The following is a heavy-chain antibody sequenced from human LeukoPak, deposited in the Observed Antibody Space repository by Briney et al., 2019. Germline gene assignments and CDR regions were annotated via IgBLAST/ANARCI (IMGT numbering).Heavy chain of an antibody. CDR3: ATYSTRNAREFQS. J-gene: IGHJ1*01. CDR1: GFTFSSYW. D-gene: IGHD4-11*01. V-gene: IGHV3-7*01. CDR2: IKQDGSEK. Sequence: GGSLRLSCAASGFTFSSYWMSWVRQAPGKGLEWVANIKQDGSEKYYVDSVKGRFTISRDNAKNSLYLQMNSLRAEDTAVYYCATYSTRNAREFQSWGQGTLVTVSS.